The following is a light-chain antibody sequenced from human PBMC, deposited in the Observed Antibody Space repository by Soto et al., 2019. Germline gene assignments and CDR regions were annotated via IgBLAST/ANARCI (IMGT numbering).Light chain of an antibody. J-gene: IGLJ1*01. CDR1: STEVENYNF. CDR2: EDS. CDR3: CSHAGVNATQE. Sequence: LTPPASVSGSPGQSITIACTGISTEVENYNFVSWYHQHPVKVPKLIIYEDSKRPSGISDRFSGSKSGSSASLTISGLQAEDEADYYSCSHAGVNATQEFAAGTKGTV. V-gene: IGLV2-23*01.